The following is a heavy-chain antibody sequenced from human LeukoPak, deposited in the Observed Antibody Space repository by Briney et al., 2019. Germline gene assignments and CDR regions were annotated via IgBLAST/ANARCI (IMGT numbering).Heavy chain of an antibody. J-gene: IGHJ4*02. CDR3: ARDYKYAFDN. Sequence: GGSLRLSCAASGFTFSDYSMNWVRQAPGKGLEWISYIGIDSGNTNYADSVKGRFTISGDKAKNSLYLQMNSLRVEDTAVYHCARDYKYAFDNWGQGTLVTVSS. D-gene: IGHD5-24*01. CDR1: GFTFSDYS. CDR2: IGIDSGNT. V-gene: IGHV3-48*01.